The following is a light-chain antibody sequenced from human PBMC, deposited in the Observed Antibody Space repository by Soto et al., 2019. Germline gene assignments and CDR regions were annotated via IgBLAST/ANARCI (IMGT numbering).Light chain of an antibody. V-gene: IGLV1-40*01. CDR1: SSNIGAGYD. Sequence: QPVLTQPPSVSGSPGQRVTISCTGSSSNIGAGYDVQWYQQLPGTATKLLIYGNMTRPSGVPDRFSGSKAGTSASLAITGLQAEDGADYYCHSYDSSLSAVVFGGGTKVTVL. CDR2: GNM. J-gene: IGLJ2*01. CDR3: HSYDSSLSAVV.